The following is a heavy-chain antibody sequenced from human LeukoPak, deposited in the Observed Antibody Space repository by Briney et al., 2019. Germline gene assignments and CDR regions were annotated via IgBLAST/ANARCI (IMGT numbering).Heavy chain of an antibody. CDR2: IYYSGST. D-gene: IGHD5-24*01. Sequence: SETLSLTCTVSGGSISSSSYYWGWIRQPPGKGLEWIGSIYYSGSTYYNPSLKSRVTISVDTSKNQFSLKLNSVTAADTAVYYCARVLCRDGYNCGFGAFDIWGQGTMVTVSS. CDR1: GGSISSSSYY. CDR3: ARVLCRDGYNCGFGAFDI. V-gene: IGHV4-39*07. J-gene: IGHJ3*02.